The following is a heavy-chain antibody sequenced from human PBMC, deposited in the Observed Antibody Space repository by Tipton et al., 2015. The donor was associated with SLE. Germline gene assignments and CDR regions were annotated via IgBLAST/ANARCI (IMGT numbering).Heavy chain of an antibody. V-gene: IGHV4-59*04. CDR3: ARVVRYYFGSGSDGMDF. Sequence: TLSLTCTVSGVSISSYYWSWIRQAPGKGLEWIGSIYHSGSIDHNPSLKSRVTMSVDTSKNQFSLKLSSVTAADTAVYYCARVVRYYFGSGSDGMDFWGQGTTVTVSS. J-gene: IGHJ6*02. CDR1: GVSISSYY. CDR2: IYHSGSI. D-gene: IGHD3-10*01.